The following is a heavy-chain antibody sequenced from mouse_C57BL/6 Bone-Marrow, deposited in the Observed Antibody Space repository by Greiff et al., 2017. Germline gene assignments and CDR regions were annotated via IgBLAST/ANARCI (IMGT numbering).Heavy chain of an antibody. V-gene: IGHV1-64*01. J-gene: IGHJ2*01. CDR3: ASLYGSSSSYYFDY. CDR1: GYTFTSYW. Sequence: VQLQQPGAELVKPGASVKLSCKASGYTFTSYWMHWVKQRPGKGLEWIGMIHPNSGSTNYNEKFKSKATLTVDKSSSTAYKQLSSLTSEDSAVYYCASLYGSSSSYYFDYWGQGTTLTVSS. CDR2: IHPNSGST. D-gene: IGHD1-1*01.